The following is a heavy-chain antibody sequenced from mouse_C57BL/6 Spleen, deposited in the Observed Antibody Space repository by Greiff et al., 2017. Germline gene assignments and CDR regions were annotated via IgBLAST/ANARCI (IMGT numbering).Heavy chain of an antibody. CDR3: ARLGSSGSWFAY. D-gene: IGHD3-2*02. CDR2: IDPSDSYT. Sequence: VQLQQPGAELVMPGASVKLSCKASGYTFTSYWMHWVKQRPGQGLEWIGEIDPSDSYTNYNQQFKGKSTLTVDKSSSTAYMQLSSLTSEDSAVYYCARLGSSGSWFAYWGQGTLVTVSA. CDR1: GYTFTSYW. V-gene: IGHV1-69*01. J-gene: IGHJ3*01.